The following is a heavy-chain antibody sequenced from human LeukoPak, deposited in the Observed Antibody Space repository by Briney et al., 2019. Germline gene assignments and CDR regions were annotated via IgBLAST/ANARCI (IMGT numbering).Heavy chain of an antibody. CDR1: GFTFSSYE. CDR2: ISGGGSIM. Sequence: GGSLRLSCATSGFTFSSYEMNWVRQAPGKGLEWVSYISGGGSIMYYADSVKGRFTISRDNAKNSLYLQMNSLRAEDTAVYYCARALYYYDSSDYYVKGGFDYWGQGTLVTVSS. D-gene: IGHD3-22*01. CDR3: ARALYYYDSSDYYVKGGFDY. V-gene: IGHV3-48*03. J-gene: IGHJ4*02.